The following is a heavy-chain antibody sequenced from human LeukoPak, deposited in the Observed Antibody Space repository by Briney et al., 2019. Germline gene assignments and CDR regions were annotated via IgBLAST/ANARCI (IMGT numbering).Heavy chain of an antibody. D-gene: IGHD3-22*01. CDR3: AKDYYDSSGYYLDY. J-gene: IGHJ4*02. CDR1: GFTFSSYA. Sequence: GGSLRLSCAASGFTFSSYAMHWVRQAPGKGLEWVAFIRYDGSNKYYADSVKGRFTISRDNSKNTLYLQMNSLRAEDTAVYYCAKDYYDSSGYYLDYWGQGTLVTVSS. CDR2: IRYDGSNK. V-gene: IGHV3-30*02.